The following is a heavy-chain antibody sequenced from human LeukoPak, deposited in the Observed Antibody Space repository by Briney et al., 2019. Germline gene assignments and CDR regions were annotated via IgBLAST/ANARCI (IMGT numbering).Heavy chain of an antibody. D-gene: IGHD3-22*01. V-gene: IGHV4-39*01. CDR1: GGSISSSSYY. CDR3: ARRGYDSSGYYHNY. Sequence: SETLSLTCTVSGGSISSSSYYWGWIRQPPGKGLEWIGSIYYSGSTYYNPSLKSRVTISVDTSKNQFSLKLSSVTAADTAVYYCARRGYDSSGYYHNYWGQGTLVTVSS. CDR2: IYYSGST. J-gene: IGHJ4*02.